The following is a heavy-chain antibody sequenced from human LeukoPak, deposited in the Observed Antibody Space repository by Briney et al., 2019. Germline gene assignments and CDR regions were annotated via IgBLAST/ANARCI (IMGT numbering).Heavy chain of an antibody. D-gene: IGHD3-16*02. J-gene: IGHJ6*03. V-gene: IGHV3-11*04. CDR1: GFTFSYYY. CDR2: ISSSGSTI. CDR3: ARVHYDYVWGSYRWGYYYYYMDV. Sequence: GGSLRLSCAASGFTFSYYYMSWIRQAPGKGLEWVSYISSSGSTIYYADSVKGRFTISRDNAKNSLYLQMNSLRAEETAVYYCARVHYDYVWGSYRWGYYYYYMDVWGKGTTVTVSS.